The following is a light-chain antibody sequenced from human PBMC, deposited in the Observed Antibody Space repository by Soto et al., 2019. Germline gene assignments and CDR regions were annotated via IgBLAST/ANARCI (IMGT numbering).Light chain of an antibody. Sequence: EIVLSQSPGTLSLSPEERDPLSCRASQSVRNSYLAWYQQKPGQAPRLLISDASSRATGVPDRFSGSGSGTDFTLTISRLEPEDFALYYCQQYGGSPITFGQGTRLEIK. V-gene: IGKV3-20*01. J-gene: IGKJ5*01. CDR2: DAS. CDR3: QQYGGSPIT. CDR1: QSVRNSY.